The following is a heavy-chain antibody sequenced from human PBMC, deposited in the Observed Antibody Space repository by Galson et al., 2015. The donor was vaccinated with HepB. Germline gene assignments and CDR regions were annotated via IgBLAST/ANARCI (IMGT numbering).Heavy chain of an antibody. CDR2: IKSKTDGGTI. D-gene: IGHD5-18*01. CDR3: TTVRVSRGYSYGRDDC. Sequence: SLRLSCAASGFTFSNAWMSWVRQAPGKGLEWVGRIKSKTDGGTIDYAAPVKGRFTISRDDSKNTPYLQMNSLKSEDTAVYYCTTVRVSRGYSYGRDDCWGQGTLVTVSS. CDR1: GFTFSNAW. J-gene: IGHJ4*02. V-gene: IGHV3-15*01.